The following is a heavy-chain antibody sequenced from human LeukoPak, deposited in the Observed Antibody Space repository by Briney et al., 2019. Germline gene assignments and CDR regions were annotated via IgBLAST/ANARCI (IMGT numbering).Heavy chain of an antibody. CDR3: ARDNDKVVDH. D-gene: IGHD1-1*01. Sequence: ASVTVSCTTSGYTFSNYGISWVRQAPGQGLEWMGWITAYNGNRLYAQRFQGRITLTTDTSTSTSYMELRSLEYDDTAIYYCARDNDKVVDHWGQGTLVTVSS. J-gene: IGHJ4*01. CDR2: ITAYNGNR. CDR1: GYTFSNYG. V-gene: IGHV1-18*01.